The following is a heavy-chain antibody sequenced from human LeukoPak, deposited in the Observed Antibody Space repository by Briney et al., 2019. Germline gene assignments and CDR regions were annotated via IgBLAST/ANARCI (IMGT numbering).Heavy chain of an antibody. V-gene: IGHV3-23*01. CDR1: GFTFSDYG. D-gene: IGHD3-10*01. J-gene: IGHJ4*02. CDR3: AKDLNYYGSGTLDY. CDR2: ITGSGGST. Sequence: GGSLRLSCAASGFTFSDYGMVWVRQAPGKGLEWVSSITGSGGSTYYAESVEGRFSISRDTTKNTLYLQMNSLRAEDTAVYFCAKDLNYYGSGTLDYWGQGTLVTVSS.